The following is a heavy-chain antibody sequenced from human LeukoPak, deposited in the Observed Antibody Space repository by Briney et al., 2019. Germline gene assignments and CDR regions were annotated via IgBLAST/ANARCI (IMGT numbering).Heavy chain of an antibody. V-gene: IGHV3-23*01. Sequence: GGALRLSCVGSGFSFSSFAMSWGRQAPGRGLEGVSTISGGGSYTYFADSVKGRFTLSRDDAKSKQFLQMNRLRAEDTALYFCAKRITVSAGYYLDSWGRGTLVTVSS. J-gene: IGHJ4*02. D-gene: IGHD6-19*01. CDR1: GFSFSSFA. CDR3: AKRITVSAGYYLDS. CDR2: ISGGGSYT.